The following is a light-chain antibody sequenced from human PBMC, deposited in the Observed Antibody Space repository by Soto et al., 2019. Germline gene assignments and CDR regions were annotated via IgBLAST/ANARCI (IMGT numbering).Light chain of an antibody. CDR2: SSS. V-gene: IGKV1-39*01. J-gene: IGKJ5*01. CDR3: QQTYITPIT. CDR1: QTINNN. Sequence: DIEMTQSPASLSASVGDRVTISCRTSQTINNNLNWYQQRPGKAPQLLIYSSSSLMSGVPPRFSGSGAGTDFTLTISSLQPEDGATYFCQQTYITPITFGQGTRLDIK.